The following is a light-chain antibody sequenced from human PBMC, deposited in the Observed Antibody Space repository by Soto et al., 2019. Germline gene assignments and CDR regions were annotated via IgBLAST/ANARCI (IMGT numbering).Light chain of an antibody. CDR2: AAS. CDR3: QQYCSYPRT. Sequence: AIQMTLSPSSRAASAGDTVQITSLASQGISNGLAWYQQKPGKAPKLLIYAASTLQSGVPSRFSGSGSGTDFTLTISCLQSEDFATYYCQQYCSYPRTFGQGTKVDIK. V-gene: IGKV1-8*01. J-gene: IGKJ1*01. CDR1: QGISNG.